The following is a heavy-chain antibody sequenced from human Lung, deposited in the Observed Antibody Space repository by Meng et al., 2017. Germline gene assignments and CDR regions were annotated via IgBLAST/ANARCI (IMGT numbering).Heavy chain of an antibody. J-gene: IGHJ6*02. V-gene: IGHV3-11*04. CDR3: ARETNPRYFDWLFESVMDV. Sequence: GESLKISCAASGFTFSDYYMSWIRQAPGKGLEWVSYISSSGSTIYYADSVKGRFTISRDNAKNSLYLQMNSLRAEDTAVYYCARETNPRYFDWLFESVMDVWGQGTTVTVSS. CDR1: GFTFSDYY. D-gene: IGHD3-9*01. CDR2: ISSSGSTI.